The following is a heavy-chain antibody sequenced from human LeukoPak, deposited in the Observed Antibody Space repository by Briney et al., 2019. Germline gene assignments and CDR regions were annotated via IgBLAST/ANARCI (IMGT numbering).Heavy chain of an antibody. CDR3: CGYGDYADAFDI. J-gene: IGHJ3*02. D-gene: IGHD4-17*01. V-gene: IGHV3-7*01. Sequence: PGGSLRLSCAASGFTFSSYWMSWVRQAPGKGLEWVANIKQDGSEKYYVDSVKGRCTISRDNAKNSLYLQMNSLRAEDTAEYYCCGYGDYADAFDIWGQGTMVTVSS. CDR1: GFTFSSYW. CDR2: IKQDGSEK.